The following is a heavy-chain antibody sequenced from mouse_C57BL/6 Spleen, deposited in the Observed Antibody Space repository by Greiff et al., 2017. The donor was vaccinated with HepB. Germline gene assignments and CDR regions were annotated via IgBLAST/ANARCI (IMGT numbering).Heavy chain of an antibody. CDR2: ISSGSSTI. J-gene: IGHJ1*03. CDR3: ALLHITTVVATSNWYFDV. Sequence: EVQLVESGGGLVKPGGSLKLSCAASGFTFSDYGMHWVRQAPEKGLEWVAYISSGSSTIYYADTVKGRFTISRDNAKNTLFLQMTSLRSEDTAMYYCALLHITTVVATSNWYFDVWGTGTTVTVSS. CDR1: GFTFSDYG. D-gene: IGHD1-1*01. V-gene: IGHV5-17*01.